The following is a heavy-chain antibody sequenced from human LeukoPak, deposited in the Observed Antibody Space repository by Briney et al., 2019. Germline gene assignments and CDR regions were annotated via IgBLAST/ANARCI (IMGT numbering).Heavy chain of an antibody. V-gene: IGHV4-4*07. CDR3: ARHLMYYDILTGYAPTAFDI. CDR1: GGSISSYY. CDR2: IYTSGST. J-gene: IGHJ3*02. Sequence: SETLSLTCAVPGGSISSYYWSWIRQPAGKGLEWIGRIYTSGSTNYNPSLKSRVTISVDTSKNQFSLKLSSVTAADTAVYYCARHLMYYDILTGYAPTAFDIWGQGTMVTVSS. D-gene: IGHD3-9*01.